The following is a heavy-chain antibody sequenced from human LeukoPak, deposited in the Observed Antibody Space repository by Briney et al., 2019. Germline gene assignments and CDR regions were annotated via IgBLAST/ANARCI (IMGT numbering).Heavy chain of an antibody. V-gene: IGHV1-69*05. J-gene: IGHJ5*02. CDR2: IIPIFGTA. CDR1: GGTFSSYA. CDR3: AVYCSSTSCAGRLNVMDMVRGVSSDSDEGYWFDP. Sequence: GSSVKVSCKASGGTFSSYAISWVRQAPGQGLEWMGRIIPIFGTANYAQKFQGRVTITTDESTSTAYMELSSLRSEDTAVYYCAVYCSSTSCAGRLNVMDMVRGVSSDSDEGYWFDPWGQGTLVTVSS. D-gene: IGHD2-2*01.